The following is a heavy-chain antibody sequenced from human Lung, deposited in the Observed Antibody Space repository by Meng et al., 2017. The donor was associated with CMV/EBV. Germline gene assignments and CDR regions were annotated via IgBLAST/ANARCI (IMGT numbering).Heavy chain of an antibody. Sequence: SLKISCAASGFTFSDYAMHWVRQAPGKGLEWVALMSYDGIKKYYADSVRGRFTISRDTSKNTLFLQLNSLRPDDTAIYYCARGGLVVVTASTFDYWGQGXLVTVSS. J-gene: IGHJ4*02. V-gene: IGHV3-30-3*01. CDR2: MSYDGIKK. CDR1: GFTFSDYA. D-gene: IGHD2-21*02. CDR3: ARGGLVVVTASTFDY.